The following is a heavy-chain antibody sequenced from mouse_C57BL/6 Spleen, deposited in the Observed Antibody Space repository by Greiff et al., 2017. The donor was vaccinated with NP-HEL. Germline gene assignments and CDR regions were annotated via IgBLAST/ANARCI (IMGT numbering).Heavy chain of an antibody. Sequence: EVKLVESGGGLVKPGGSLKLSCAASGFTFSSYAMSWVRQTPEKRLEWVATISDGGSYTYYPDNVKGRFTISRDNAKNNLYLQMSHLKSEDTAMYYCARDLGGFAYWGRDSGHCLC. V-gene: IGHV5-4*01. CDR3: ARDLGGFAY. CDR2: ISDGGSYT. D-gene: IGHD4-1*01. J-gene: IGHJ3*01. CDR1: GFTFSSYA.